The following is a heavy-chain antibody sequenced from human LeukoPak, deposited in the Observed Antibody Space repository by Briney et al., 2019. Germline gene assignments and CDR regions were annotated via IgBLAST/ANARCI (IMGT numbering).Heavy chain of an antibody. Sequence: GGSLRLSCAASGFTFSSYSMNWVRQAPGKGLEWVSSISSSSSSYIYYADSVKGRFTISRDNAKNSLYLQMNSLRAEDTAVYYCARESGYSGYDFDYWGQGTLVTVSS. J-gene: IGHJ4*02. D-gene: IGHD5-12*01. CDR3: ARESGYSGYDFDY. V-gene: IGHV3-21*01. CDR1: GFTFSSYS. CDR2: ISSSSSSYI.